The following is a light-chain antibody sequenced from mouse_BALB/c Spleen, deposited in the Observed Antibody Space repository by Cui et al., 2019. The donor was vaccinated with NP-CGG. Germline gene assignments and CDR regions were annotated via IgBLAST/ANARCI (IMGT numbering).Light chain of an antibody. Sequence: TVVTRVSARTTSPGETVTLICRSSTGAVTTSNYANWVQEQPDHLFTGLIGGTNNRAPGVPARFSGSLIGDKAALTITGAQTEDEAIYFCALWYSNHWVFGGGTKLTVL. CDR2: GTN. CDR3: ALWYSNHWV. V-gene: IGLV1*01. J-gene: IGLJ1*01. CDR1: TGAVTTSNY.